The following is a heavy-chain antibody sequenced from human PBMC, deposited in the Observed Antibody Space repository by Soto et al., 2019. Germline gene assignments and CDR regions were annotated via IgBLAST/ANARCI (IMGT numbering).Heavy chain of an antibody. Sequence: EVQLVDSGGGLVQPGGSLRLSCAASGFIFSNYVMSWVRQAPGKGLEWVSSISDSGGTSYYADSVKDRFTISRDNSTNTLYLQRNSLRAEDTAIYYCAKRPKALLTFDYWGQGTLVTVSS. V-gene: IGHV3-23*04. J-gene: IGHJ4*02. D-gene: IGHD1-26*01. CDR2: ISDSGGTS. CDR1: GFIFSNYV. CDR3: AKRPKALLTFDY.